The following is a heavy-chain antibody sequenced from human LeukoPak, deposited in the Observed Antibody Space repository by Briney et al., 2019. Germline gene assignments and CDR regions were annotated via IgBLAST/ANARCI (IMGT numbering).Heavy chain of an antibody. CDR2: IIPILGIA. J-gene: IGHJ6*02. D-gene: IGHD6-13*01. CDR3: ARGGSSSPPGLDA. Sequence: SVKVSCKASGGTFSSYAISWVRQAPGQGLEWMGRIIPILGIANYAQKFRDRVIMTTDTSTTTVYMELWSLTSDDTAVYYCARGGSSSPPGLDAWGQGTTVTVSS. V-gene: IGHV1-69*04. CDR1: GGTFSSYA.